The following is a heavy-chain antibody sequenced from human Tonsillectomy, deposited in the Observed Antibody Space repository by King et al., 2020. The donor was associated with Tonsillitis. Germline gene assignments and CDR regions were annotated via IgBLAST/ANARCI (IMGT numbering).Heavy chain of an antibody. Sequence: QLQESGPGLVKPSETLSLTCTVSGGSISSYYWRCIRQPPGKGLEWIGYIYYSGSTNYNPSLKRRVTMSVDTSKSQFSLKLSSVTAADTAVYYCAGEISLADAFDIWGQRTMLTVSS. V-gene: IGHV4-59*01. CDR2: IYYSGST. CDR3: AGEISLADAFDI. CDR1: GGSISSYY. J-gene: IGHJ3*02. D-gene: IGHD1-1*01.